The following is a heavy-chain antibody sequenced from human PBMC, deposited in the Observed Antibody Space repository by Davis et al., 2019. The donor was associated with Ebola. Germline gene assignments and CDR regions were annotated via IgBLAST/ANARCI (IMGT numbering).Heavy chain of an antibody. CDR2: INHSGST. V-gene: IGHV4-34*01. CDR3: ARHQVAVAGPFFDY. Sequence: PSEILSLTCAVYGGSFSGYYWSWIRQPPGKGLEWIGEINHSGSTNYNPSLKSRVTISVDTSKNQFSLKLSSVTAADTAVYYCARHQVAVAGPFFDYWGQGTLVTVSS. CDR1: GGSFSGYY. D-gene: IGHD6-19*01. J-gene: IGHJ4*02.